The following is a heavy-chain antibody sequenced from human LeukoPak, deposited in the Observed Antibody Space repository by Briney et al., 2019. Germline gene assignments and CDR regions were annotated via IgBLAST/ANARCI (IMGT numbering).Heavy chain of an antibody. CDR1: GYSISSGYY. CDR3: ARGGRITIFGVVLRRQDAFDI. J-gene: IGHJ3*02. Sequence: SETLSLTCTVSGYSISSGYYWGWIRQPPGKGLEWIGSIYHSGSTYYNPSLKSRVTISVDTSKNQFSLKLSSVTAADTAVYYCARGGRITIFGVVLRRQDAFDIWGQGTMVTVSS. V-gene: IGHV4-38-2*02. D-gene: IGHD3-3*01. CDR2: IYHSGST.